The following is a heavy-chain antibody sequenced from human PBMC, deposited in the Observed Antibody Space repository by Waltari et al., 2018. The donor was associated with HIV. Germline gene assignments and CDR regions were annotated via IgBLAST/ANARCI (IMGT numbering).Heavy chain of an antibody. J-gene: IGHJ4*02. V-gene: IGHV4-59*01. Sequence: QVQLQESGPGLVKPAATLALTCTASGDSINTYYWSWIRQPPGKGLEWFGHIYYSGSTKYNPSLTSRVRISVDTSKKQISLKVKSVTTADTAMYYCARDADGLDYWGQGTMVTVSS. CDR2: IYYSGST. CDR1: GDSINTYY. CDR3: ARDADGLDY.